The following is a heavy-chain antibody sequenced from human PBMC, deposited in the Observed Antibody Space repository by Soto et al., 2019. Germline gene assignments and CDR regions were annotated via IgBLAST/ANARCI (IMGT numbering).Heavy chain of an antibody. D-gene: IGHD2-2*01. CDR3: ARDRDIVVVPAAIYYYYGMDV. Sequence: PGGSLRLSCAASGFTFSSYWMSWVRQAPGKGLEWVANIKQDGSEKYYVDSVKGRFTISRDNAKNSLYLQMNSLRAEDTAVYYCARDRDIVVVPAAIYYYYGMDVWGQGTTVTVSS. CDR2: IKQDGSEK. V-gene: IGHV3-7*03. CDR1: GFTFSSYW. J-gene: IGHJ6*02.